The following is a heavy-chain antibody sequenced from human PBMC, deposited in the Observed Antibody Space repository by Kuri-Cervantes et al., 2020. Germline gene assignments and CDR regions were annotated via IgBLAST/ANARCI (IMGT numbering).Heavy chain of an antibody. Sequence: SVKVSCKASGYTFTGYYMHWVRQAPGQGLEWMGGIIPIFGTANYAQKFQGRVTITADKSTSTAYMELSSLRSEDTAVYYCAADNLQSVYWGQGTLVTVS. V-gene: IGHV1-69*06. CDR3: AADNLQSVY. CDR2: IIPIFGTA. CDR1: GYTFTGYY. D-gene: IGHD1-14*01. J-gene: IGHJ4*02.